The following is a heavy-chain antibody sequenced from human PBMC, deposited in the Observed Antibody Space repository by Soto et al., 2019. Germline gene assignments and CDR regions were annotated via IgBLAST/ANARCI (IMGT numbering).Heavy chain of an antibody. Sequence: QVQLVESGGGVVQPGRSLTLSCAASGFTFSSYGIHWVRQAPGQRLEWVAVISYDASNKYYADSVKGRITISRDNSKSTLYLQMNCVTAEDTAVYGCATQTVPHTNAFAICGQGTTVTVSS. CDR3: ATQTVPHTNAFAI. J-gene: IGHJ3*02. CDR1: GFTFSSYG. CDR2: ISYDASNK. D-gene: IGHD2-8*01. V-gene: IGHV3-30*03.